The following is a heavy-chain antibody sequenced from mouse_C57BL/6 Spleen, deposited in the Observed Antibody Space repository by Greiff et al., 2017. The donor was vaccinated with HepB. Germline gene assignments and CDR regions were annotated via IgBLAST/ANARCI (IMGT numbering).Heavy chain of an antibody. CDR2: INPNNGGT. Sequence: EVQLQQSGPELVKPGASVKISCKASGYTFTDYYMNWVKQSHGKSLEWIGDINPNNGGTSYNQKFKGKATLTVDKSSSTAYMELRSLTSEDSAVYYCARPYYDDVRYYFDYWGQGTTLTVSS. J-gene: IGHJ2*01. V-gene: IGHV1-26*01. CDR1: GYTFTDYY. D-gene: IGHD2-4*01. CDR3: ARPYYDDVRYYFDY.